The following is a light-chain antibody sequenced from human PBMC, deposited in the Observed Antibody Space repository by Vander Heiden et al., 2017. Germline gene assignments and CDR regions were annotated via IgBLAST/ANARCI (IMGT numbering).Light chain of an antibody. J-gene: IGKJ2*02. CDR3: QQYESSPRT. CDR1: QYVSSSH. Sequence: EIVLTQSPGTLSLSPGERATLSCRASQYVSSSHLAWYQQKPGQAPRLLIYGASSRATGIPDRFSGSGSGTDFTLTISRLEPEDFAVYYCQQYESSPRTFGQGTKLEI. CDR2: GAS. V-gene: IGKV3-20*01.